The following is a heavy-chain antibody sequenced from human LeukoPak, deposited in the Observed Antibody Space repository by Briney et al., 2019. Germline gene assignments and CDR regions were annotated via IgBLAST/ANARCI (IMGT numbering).Heavy chain of an antibody. J-gene: IGHJ5*02. CDR3: AVNFWSGYFVL. V-gene: IGHV4-61*02. Sequence: ESSETLSLTCTVSGGSISSGSYYWSWIRQPAGKGLEWIGRIYTSGSTNYNPSLRSRVTISVDTSKSQFSLKLTSVTAADTAVYYCAVNFWSGYFVLWGQGTPVTVSS. CDR1: GGSISSGSYY. CDR2: IYTSGST. D-gene: IGHD3-3*01.